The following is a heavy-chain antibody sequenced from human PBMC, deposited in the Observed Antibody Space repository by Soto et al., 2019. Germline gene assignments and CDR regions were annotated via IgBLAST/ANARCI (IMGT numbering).Heavy chain of an antibody. Sequence: SETLSLTCTVSGVSISTYCWSWIRQPPGKGLEWIGYISYSGRTNYNPSLKSRVTISVDTSKNHFSLSLMSVTAADTAVYYCARGNRQKWLGDNWFDPWGQGTLVTVSS. D-gene: IGHD6-19*01. CDR2: ISYSGRT. CDR3: ARGNRQKWLGDNWFDP. CDR1: GVSISTYC. V-gene: IGHV4-59*01. J-gene: IGHJ5*02.